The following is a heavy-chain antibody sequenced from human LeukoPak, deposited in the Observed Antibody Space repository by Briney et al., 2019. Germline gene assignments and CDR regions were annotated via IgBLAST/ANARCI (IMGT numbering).Heavy chain of an antibody. Sequence: SETLSLTCTVSGYSTSSGYYWGWIRQPPGKGLEWIGSIYHSGSTYYNPSLKSRVTISVDTSKNQFSLKLSSVTAADTAVYYCAREVIGGGFDYWGQGTLVTVSS. D-gene: IGHD3-16*01. CDR1: GYSTSSGYY. CDR2: IYHSGST. CDR3: AREVIGGGFDY. J-gene: IGHJ4*02. V-gene: IGHV4-38-2*02.